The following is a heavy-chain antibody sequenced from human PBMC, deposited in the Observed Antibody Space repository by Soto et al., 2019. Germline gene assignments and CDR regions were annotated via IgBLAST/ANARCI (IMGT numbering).Heavy chain of an antibody. Sequence: GESLKISCQGSGYSFISYWINWVRQMPGKGLEWVGRIDPSDSNTIYSPPFQGHVTISADKSTRTAYLQWSSLKASDTALYYCATMGAVPCVLPAYYGIDVWGQGTTVTVSS. CDR3: ATMGAVPCVLPAYYGIDV. CDR2: IDPSDSNT. J-gene: IGHJ6*02. CDR1: GYSFISYW. V-gene: IGHV5-10-1*01. D-gene: IGHD1-26*01.